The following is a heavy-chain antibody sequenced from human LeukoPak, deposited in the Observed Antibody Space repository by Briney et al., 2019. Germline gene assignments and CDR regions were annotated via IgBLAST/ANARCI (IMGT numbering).Heavy chain of an antibody. D-gene: IGHD2-15*01. CDR3: ARVGFRCSGGSCSGRAFDI. J-gene: IGHJ3*02. Sequence: ASVKVSCKASGYTFTSYDINWVRQATGQGLEWMGWMNPNSGDTDYAQKFQGRVTVTRDTSISTAYMELGRLRSDDTAVYYCARVGFRCSGGSCSGRAFDIWGQGTMVTVSS. CDR2: MNPNSGDT. CDR1: GYTFTSYD. V-gene: IGHV1-8*01.